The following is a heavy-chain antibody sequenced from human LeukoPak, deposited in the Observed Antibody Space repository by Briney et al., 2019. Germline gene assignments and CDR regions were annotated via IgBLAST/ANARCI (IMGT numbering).Heavy chain of an antibody. CDR2: VSTNDGNT. Sequence: GASVKVSCKDSGYTFTNYHIAWVRQAPGQGLEWMGWVSTNDGNTVYAQRLQGRVTMTTDTSTSVAYMELRSLTSDDTAVYYCTRAPPGMTMMTDYWGQGTLVTVSS. CDR1: GYTFTNYH. V-gene: IGHV1-18*01. D-gene: IGHD3-22*01. CDR3: TRAPPGMTMMTDY. J-gene: IGHJ4*02.